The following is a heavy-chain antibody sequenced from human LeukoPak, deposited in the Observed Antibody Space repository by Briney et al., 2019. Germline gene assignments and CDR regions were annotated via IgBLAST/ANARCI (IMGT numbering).Heavy chain of an antibody. V-gene: IGHV3-66*01. D-gene: IGHD3-10*01. CDR1: GFDVSANF. Sequence: GGSLRLSCAASGFDVSANFMAWFRQAPGKGLECVSVMYGGGAKYYPASVKGRFTLSRDNARNSVYLQMNSLRVEDTAVYYCVRDPGRGFEPWGQGTLVTVSS. CDR2: MYGGGAK. CDR3: VRDPGRGFEP. J-gene: IGHJ5*02.